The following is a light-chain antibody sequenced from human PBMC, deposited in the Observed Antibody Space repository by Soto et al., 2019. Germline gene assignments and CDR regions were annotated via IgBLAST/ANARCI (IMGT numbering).Light chain of an antibody. CDR2: GNS. J-gene: IGLJ1*01. Sequence: QSVLTQPPSVSGAPGQRVTISCTGSSSNIGAGYDVHWYQQLPGTAPKLLICGNSNRPSGVPDRFSGSKSGTSASLAITGLQAEDEADYYCQSYDSSLSDLYVFGTGTKLTVL. CDR1: SSNIGAGYD. V-gene: IGLV1-40*01. CDR3: QSYDSSLSDLYV.